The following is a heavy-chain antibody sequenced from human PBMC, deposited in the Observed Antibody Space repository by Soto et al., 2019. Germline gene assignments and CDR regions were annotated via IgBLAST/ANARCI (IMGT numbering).Heavy chain of an antibody. J-gene: IGHJ6*04. V-gene: IGHV1-24*01. CDR2: FDPEDGET. Sequence: GASVKVSCKVSGYTLTELSIHWVRQAPGKGLEWMGGFDPEDGETIYAQKFQGRVTMTEDTSTDTAYMELSSLRSEDTAVYYCATVSTPYCSSTSCPLDVWGKGTTVTVSS. CDR3: ATVSTPYCSSTSCPLDV. CDR1: GYTLTELS. D-gene: IGHD2-2*01.